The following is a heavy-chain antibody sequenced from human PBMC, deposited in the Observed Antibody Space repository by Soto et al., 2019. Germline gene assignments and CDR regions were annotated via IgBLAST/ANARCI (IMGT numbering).Heavy chain of an antibody. CDR1: GFTFSNYN. CDR3: ARDRGRRVWNGPTFDY. D-gene: IGHD1-1*01. J-gene: IGHJ4*02. CDR2: MSSRSDDI. Sequence: EVQLVESGGGLVKPGGSLRLSCAASGFTFSNYNMNWVRQAPGKGPEWVSFMSSRSDDIYYADSVKGRFTISRDNAKNALYLQMNSLRAEDAAVYYCARDRGRRVWNGPTFDYLGQGTLVTVSS. V-gene: IGHV3-21*01.